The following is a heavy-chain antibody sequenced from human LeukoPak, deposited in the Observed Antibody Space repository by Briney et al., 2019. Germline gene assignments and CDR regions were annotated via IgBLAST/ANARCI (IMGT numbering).Heavy chain of an antibody. J-gene: IGHJ3*02. CDR2: IKQDGSEN. CDR3: ARTSIAAAGKGVGFYI. V-gene: IGHV3-7*05. D-gene: IGHD6-13*01. CDR1: GFTFSSYL. Sequence: PGGSLSLSCAASGFTFSSYLLTWVRQAPGKGLEWVANIKQDGSENYYADSVKGRFTISRDNAKNSLYLQMNSLRAEDTAVYYCARTSIAAAGKGVGFYIWGQGTMVTVSS.